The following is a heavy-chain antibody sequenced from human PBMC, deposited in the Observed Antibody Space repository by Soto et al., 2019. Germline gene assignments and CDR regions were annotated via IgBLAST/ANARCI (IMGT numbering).Heavy chain of an antibody. J-gene: IGHJ4*02. V-gene: IGHV1-69*02. CDR1: GGTFSSYT. CDR3: ARVRGYYDSSAKDDY. Sequence: QVQLVQSGAEVKKPGSSVKVSCKASGGTFSSYTISWVRQAPGQGLEWMGRIIPILGIANYAQKFQGRVTITADKSTSTAYMELGSLRSEDTDVYYCARVRGYYDSSAKDDYWGQGTLVTVSS. CDR2: IIPILGIA. D-gene: IGHD3-22*01.